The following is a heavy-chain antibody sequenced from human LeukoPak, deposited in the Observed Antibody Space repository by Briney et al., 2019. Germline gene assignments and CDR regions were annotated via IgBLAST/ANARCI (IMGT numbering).Heavy chain of an antibody. Sequence: GWSLRLSCAASGFTFSSYEMNWVRQAPGKGLEGVSYISSSGGTIYYADSVKGRFTISRDNAKSSLYLQMNSLRAEDTAVYYCARVSGCYYYYGMDVWGQGTTVTVSS. D-gene: IGHD6-19*01. CDR1: GFTFSSYE. V-gene: IGHV3-48*03. J-gene: IGHJ6*02. CDR3: ARVSGCYYYYGMDV. CDR2: ISSSGGTI.